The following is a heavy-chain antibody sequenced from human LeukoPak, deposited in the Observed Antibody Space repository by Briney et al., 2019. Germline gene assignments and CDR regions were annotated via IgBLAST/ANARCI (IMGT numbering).Heavy chain of an antibody. Sequence: SQTLSLTCTVSGGSISSGGYYWSWIRQHPGKGLEWIGYIYYSGSTYYNPSLKSRVTISVDTSKNQFSLKPSSVTAADTAVYYCACDSSAGIDYWGQGTLVTVSS. V-gene: IGHV4-31*03. D-gene: IGHD3-22*01. CDR1: GGSISSGGYY. CDR2: IYYSGST. J-gene: IGHJ4*02. CDR3: ACDSSAGIDY.